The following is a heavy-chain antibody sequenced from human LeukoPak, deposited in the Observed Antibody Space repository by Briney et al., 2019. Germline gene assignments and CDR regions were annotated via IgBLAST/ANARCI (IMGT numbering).Heavy chain of an antibody. CDR1: GYSISSGYY. V-gene: IGHV4-38-2*02. D-gene: IGHD4-23*01. Sequence: SETLSLTCTVSGYSISSGYYWGWIRQPPGKGLEWIGSIYHSGSTYYNPSLKRRVTISVDTSKNQFSLKLSSVTAADTAVYYCARESVSGDYGGGGHFDYWGQGTLVTVSS. CDR3: ARESVSGDYGGGGHFDY. CDR2: IYHSGST. J-gene: IGHJ4*02.